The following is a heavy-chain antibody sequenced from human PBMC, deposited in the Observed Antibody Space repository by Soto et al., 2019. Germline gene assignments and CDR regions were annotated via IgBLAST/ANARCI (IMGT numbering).Heavy chain of an antibody. D-gene: IGHD6-13*01. Sequence: QVQLVQSGAEVKKPGSSVKVSCKASGGTFSSYAISWVRQAPGQGLEWLGGISPIFGTANYAQKFQGRVTISADESTSTADMELSSLRSEDKAVYYCARGAAAGPRRYFDLWGRGTLVTVSS. CDR3: ARGAAAGPRRYFDL. J-gene: IGHJ2*01. CDR1: GGTFSSYA. CDR2: ISPIFGTA. V-gene: IGHV1-69*01.